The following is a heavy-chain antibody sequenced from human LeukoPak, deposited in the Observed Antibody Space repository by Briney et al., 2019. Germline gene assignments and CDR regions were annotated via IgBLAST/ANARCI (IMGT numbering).Heavy chain of an antibody. CDR3: AREGGYGSGGLDY. V-gene: IGHV4-59*12. CDR1: GGSISSYY. CDR2: IYYSGST. Sequence: SETLSLTCSVSGGSISSYYWSWIRQPPGKGLEWIGYIYYSGSTNYNPSLKSRVTISVDTSKNQFSLKLSSVTAADTAVYYCAREGGYGSGGLDYWGQGTLVTVSS. J-gene: IGHJ4*02. D-gene: IGHD3-10*01.